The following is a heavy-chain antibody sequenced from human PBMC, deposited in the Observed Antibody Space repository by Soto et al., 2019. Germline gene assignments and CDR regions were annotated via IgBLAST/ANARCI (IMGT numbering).Heavy chain of an antibody. J-gene: IGHJ4*02. CDR1: GGSISSYY. CDR2: IYYSGST. Sequence: QVQLQESGPGLVKPSETLSLTCTVSGGSISSYYWSWIRQPPGKGLEWIGYIYYSGSTNYNPSLKSRVTISVDTSKNQFSLKLSSVTAADTAVYYCARVDSSSWPVIDYWGRGTLVTVSS. CDR3: ARVDSSSWPVIDY. V-gene: IGHV4-59*01. D-gene: IGHD6-13*01.